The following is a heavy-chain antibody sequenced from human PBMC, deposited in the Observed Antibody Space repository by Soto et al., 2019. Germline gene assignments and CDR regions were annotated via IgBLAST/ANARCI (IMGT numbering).Heavy chain of an antibody. CDR2: MNAGNGNT. V-gene: IGHV1-3*01. CDR3: ATSGGGWYLY. D-gene: IGHD6-19*01. J-gene: IGHJ4*02. Sequence: GASVKVSCKASGYTFTSYAIHWVRQAPGQRLEWMGWMNAGNGNTKYSQKFQGRVTMTRNTSINTAYIELSSLTSDDTAVYYCATSGGGWYLYWGQGTLVTVSS. CDR1: GYTFTSYA.